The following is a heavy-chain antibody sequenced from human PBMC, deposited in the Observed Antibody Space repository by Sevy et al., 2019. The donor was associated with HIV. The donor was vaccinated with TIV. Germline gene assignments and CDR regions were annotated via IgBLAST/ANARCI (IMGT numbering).Heavy chain of an antibody. CDR2: IRGSSYYT. V-gene: IGHV3-23*01. CDR3: TKEGEGYNYDSSGSFGL. J-gene: IGHJ1*01. D-gene: IGHD3-22*01. CDR1: GFTFSNYA. Sequence: GESLKISCAASGFTFSNYAMSWVRQAPGKGLEWVSGIRGSSYYTYYADSVKGRFTISRDNSKNTLYLQMNSLRAEDTAVYYCTKEGEGYNYDSSGSFGLWGQGTLVTVSS.